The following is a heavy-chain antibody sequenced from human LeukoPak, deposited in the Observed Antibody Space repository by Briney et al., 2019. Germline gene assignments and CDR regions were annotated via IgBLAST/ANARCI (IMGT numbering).Heavy chain of an antibody. D-gene: IGHD3/OR15-3a*01. CDR1: GFTFSSYA. J-gene: IGHJ4*02. CDR3: AKHFCTGLDCSLFDS. CDR2: INDRGGAK. Sequence: PGGSLRLSYAASGFTFSSYAMSWVRQAPGKGPEWVSAINDRGGAKFYADSVKGRFTISRDNSKNTFYLQMNSLGAEDTAVYYCAKHFCTGLDCSLFDSWGQGTLVTVSS. V-gene: IGHV3-23*01.